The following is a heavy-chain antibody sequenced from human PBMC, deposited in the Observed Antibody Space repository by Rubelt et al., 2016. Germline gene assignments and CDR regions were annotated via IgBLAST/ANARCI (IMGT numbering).Heavy chain of an antibody. CDR2: IYYSGST. Sequence: QVQLQESGPGLVKPSETLSLTCTVSGGSISSGGYYWSWIRQHPGKGLEWIGYIYYSGSTYYNPSLKRRVTISVDTSKYQFSRKLSSVTAAGTAVYYCARGIPNDWFDPWGQGTLVTVSS. D-gene: IGHD2-2*02. V-gene: IGHV4-31*03. J-gene: IGHJ5*02. CDR1: GGSISSGGYY. CDR3: ARGIPNDWFDP.